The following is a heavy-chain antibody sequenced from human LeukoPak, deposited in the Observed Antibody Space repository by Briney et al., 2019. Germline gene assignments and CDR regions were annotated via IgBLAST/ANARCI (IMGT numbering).Heavy chain of an antibody. J-gene: IGHJ4*02. CDR1: GGSISSHY. D-gene: IGHD5-12*01. CDR2: IYYSGST. Sequence: PSETLSLTCTVSGGSISSHYWSWIRQPPGKGLEWIGYIYYSGSTNYNPSLKSRVTISVDTSKNQFSLKLSSVIAADTAVYYCARASPSVATLDYWGQGTLATVSS. CDR3: ARASPSVATLDY. V-gene: IGHV4-59*11.